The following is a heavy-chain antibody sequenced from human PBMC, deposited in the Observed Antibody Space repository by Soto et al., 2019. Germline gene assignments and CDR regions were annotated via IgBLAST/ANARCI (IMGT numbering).Heavy chain of an antibody. CDR2: LSDSGGSI. CDR3: AKVSSSWYAGFFDL. V-gene: IGHV3-23*01. D-gene: IGHD6-13*01. Sequence: GGSLRLSCTASGFTFSSHAMTWVRQAPGKGLEWVSGLSDSGGSIYYADSVKGRFTISRDNSMNTLYLQMNTLRAEDTAVYYCAKVSSSWYAGFFDLWGQGTLVTVSA. J-gene: IGHJ4*02. CDR1: GFTFSSHA.